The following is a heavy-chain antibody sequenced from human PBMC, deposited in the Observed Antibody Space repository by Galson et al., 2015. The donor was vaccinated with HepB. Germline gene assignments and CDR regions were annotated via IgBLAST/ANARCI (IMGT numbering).Heavy chain of an antibody. CDR3: ARHDYYDIHGWGYCMDA. Sequence: SVKVSCKASGYTFTDYAIHWVRQAPGQGLEWMGWIFVGNGNTKYSEKVQGGVTITWDTSATTAYLELSSLRSEDTAVYFCARHDYYDIHGWGYCMDAWGQGTTVTVSS. CDR2: IFVGNGNT. V-gene: IGHV1-3*01. D-gene: IGHD3-22*01. J-gene: IGHJ6*02. CDR1: GYTFTDYA.